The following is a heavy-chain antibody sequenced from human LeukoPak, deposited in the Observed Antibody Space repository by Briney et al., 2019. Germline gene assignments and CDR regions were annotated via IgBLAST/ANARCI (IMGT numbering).Heavy chain of an antibody. J-gene: IGHJ4*02. CDR1: RGSINNNNFY. CDR3: TRVTYRGTYGYYFDY. D-gene: IGHD1-26*01. CDR2: IDYSGST. V-gene: IGHV4-39*07. Sequence: PSETLSLTCSVSRGSINNNNFYWGWIRQPPGKGLDWIAHIDYSGSTYYNPSLKSRVTILIDTSKDQFSLKLDSVTAADTAMYYCTRVTYRGTYGYYFDYWGQGTLATVSS.